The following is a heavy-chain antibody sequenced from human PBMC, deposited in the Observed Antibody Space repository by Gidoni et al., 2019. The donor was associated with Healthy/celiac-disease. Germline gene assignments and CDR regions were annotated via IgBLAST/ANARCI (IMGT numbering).Heavy chain of an antibody. CDR1: GGFISRTSEY. V-gene: IGHV4-39*07. Sequence: QLQLQESGPRLVKPSETLSLTCIVSGGFISRTSEYLCCIRQPQGKGLEWIGSIYYSGSTYYNPSLKSQVTISIDTSKNQFSLNLGSVTAADTAVYYCARASDFWSSYYKRGAFDIWGQGTMVTVSS. J-gene: IGHJ3*02. CDR2: IYYSGST. CDR3: ARASDFWSSYYKRGAFDI. D-gene: IGHD3-3*01.